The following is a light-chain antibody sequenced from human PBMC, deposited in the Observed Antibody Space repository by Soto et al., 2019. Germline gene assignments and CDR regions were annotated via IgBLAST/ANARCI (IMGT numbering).Light chain of an antibody. J-gene: IGKJ1*01. CDR2: GAS. CDR3: QQSNNWPPWT. Sequence: EIVMTQSPATLSVSPGERATLSCRASQSVSSNLAWYQQKPDQAPMLLIYGASTRATGIPARFSGSGSGTEFTLTISSLQSEDFAVYYCQQSNNWPPWTFGQGTKVEIK. V-gene: IGKV3-15*01. CDR1: QSVSSN.